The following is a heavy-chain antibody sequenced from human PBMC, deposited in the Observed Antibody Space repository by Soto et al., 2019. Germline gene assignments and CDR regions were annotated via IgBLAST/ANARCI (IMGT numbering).Heavy chain of an antibody. CDR3: AKGYFGTRTGRVFDY. Sequence: GGSLRLSCAASGFTFSSHWLGWARQAPGKGLEWVCIISPRGDDTHYADSVRGRFTISRDNSKNTLYLQMDSLRVEDTALYYCAKGYFGTRTGRVFDYWGQGTPVTVSS. J-gene: IGHJ4*02. CDR1: GFTFSSHW. CDR2: ISPRGDDT. V-gene: IGHV3-23*01. D-gene: IGHD1-26*01.